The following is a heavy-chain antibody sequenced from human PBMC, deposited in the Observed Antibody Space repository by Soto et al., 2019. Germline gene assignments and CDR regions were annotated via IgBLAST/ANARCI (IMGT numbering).Heavy chain of an antibody. CDR1: GGSISSSSYY. Sequence: PSETLSLTGTVSGGSISSSSYYWGWIRQPPGKGLEWIGSIYYIGSTYYNPSLKSRVTISVQTSKNQFSLKLSSVTAAYTAVYYCGATRPFLYPNWFDPSGQRTLVAFCS. CDR2: IYYIGST. J-gene: IGHJ5*02. D-gene: IGHD1-1*01. V-gene: IGHV4-39*01. CDR3: GATRPFLYPNWFDP.